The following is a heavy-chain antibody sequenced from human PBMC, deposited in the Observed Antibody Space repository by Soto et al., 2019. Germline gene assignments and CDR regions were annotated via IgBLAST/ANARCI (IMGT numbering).Heavy chain of an antibody. CDR3: ARVRIAARTGAYGMDV. Sequence: SETLSLTCTVSGGSISSYYWGWIRQPAGKGLEWIGRIHTSGSTNYNPSLKSRVTMSVDTSKNQFSLKLSSVTAADTAVYYCARVRIAARTGAYGMDVWGQGTTVTVSS. D-gene: IGHD6-6*01. V-gene: IGHV4-4*07. CDR1: GGSISSYY. CDR2: IHTSGST. J-gene: IGHJ6*02.